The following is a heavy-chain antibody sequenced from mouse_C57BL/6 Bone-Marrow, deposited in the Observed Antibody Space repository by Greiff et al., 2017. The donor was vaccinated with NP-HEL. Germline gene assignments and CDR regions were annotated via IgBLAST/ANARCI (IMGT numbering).Heavy chain of an antibody. CDR3: ANDYWFPYAMDY. CDR2: IHPNSGST. V-gene: IGHV1-64*01. CDR1: GYTFTSYW. D-gene: IGHD2-4*01. J-gene: IGHJ4*01. Sequence: QVQLKQPGAELVKPGASVKLSCKASGYTFTSYWMHWVKQRPGQGLEWIGMIHPNSGSTNYNEKFKSKATLTVDKSSSTAYMQLSSLTSEDSAVYYCANDYWFPYAMDYWGQGTSVTVSS.